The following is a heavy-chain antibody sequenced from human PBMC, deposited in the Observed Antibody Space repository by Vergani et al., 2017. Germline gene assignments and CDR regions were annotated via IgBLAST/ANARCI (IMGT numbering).Heavy chain of an antibody. D-gene: IGHD2-15*01. CDR2: INSRSDYI. CDR3: ASNLYCSGATCYARSIDY. J-gene: IGHJ4*02. Sequence: EVQLVESGGGLVKPGGSLRLSCEVSGFTFSSYCMNWVRQAPGKGLEWVSSINSRSDYIYYADSVKGRFTISRDNAKNSLYLQMNSLRVEDTAVYYCASNLYCSGATCYARSIDYWGQGTLVTVPS. CDR1: GFTFSSYC. V-gene: IGHV3-21*01.